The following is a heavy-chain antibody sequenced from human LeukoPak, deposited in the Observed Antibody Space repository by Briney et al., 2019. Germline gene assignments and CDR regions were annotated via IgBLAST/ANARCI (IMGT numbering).Heavy chain of an antibody. J-gene: IGHJ3*01. CDR2: IKQDGSEK. Sequence: PGGSLRLSCAASGFTFSSYWMSWVRQAPGKGLEWVAHIKQDGSEKYYVDSVRGRFALSRDNAKNSLYLQMNSLRAEDTAVYYCARKLYFYASGSYYSRPFDVWGQGTMVTVS. V-gene: IGHV3-7*01. CDR1: GFTFSSYW. D-gene: IGHD3-10*01. CDR3: ARKLYFYASGSYYSRPFDV.